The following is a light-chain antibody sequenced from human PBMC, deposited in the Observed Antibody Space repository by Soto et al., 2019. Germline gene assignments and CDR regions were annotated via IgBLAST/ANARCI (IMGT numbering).Light chain of an antibody. CDR3: QQRTNWPSST. CDR1: QSVNSY. CDR2: DAS. V-gene: IGKV3-11*01. J-gene: IGKJ5*01. Sequence: EIVLTQSPATLSLSPGERATLSCRASQSVNSYLAWYQQRPGQAPRLLIHDASSRATGIPARFSGSGSGTDFTLTISSLEPEDFAVSYCQQRTNWPSSTFGQGTRLEIK.